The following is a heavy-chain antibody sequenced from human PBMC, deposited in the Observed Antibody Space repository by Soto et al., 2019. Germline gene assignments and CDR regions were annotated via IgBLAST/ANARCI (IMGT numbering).Heavy chain of an antibody. CDR3: ARELNHYSCYEWGYDY. Sequence: EVQLVESGGGLVKPGGSLRLSCAASGFTFSSYSMNWVRQAPGKGLEWVSSISSSSSYIYYADSVKGRFTISRDNAKNSLYLQMNSLRAEDTAVYYCARELNHYSCYEWGYDYWGQGTLVTVSS. CDR1: GFTFSSYS. D-gene: IGHD5-12*01. V-gene: IGHV3-21*01. CDR2: ISSSSSYI. J-gene: IGHJ4*02.